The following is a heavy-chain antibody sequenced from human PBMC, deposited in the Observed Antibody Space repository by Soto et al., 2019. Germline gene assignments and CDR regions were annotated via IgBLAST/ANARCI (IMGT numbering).Heavy chain of an antibody. Sequence: QVQLVESGGGVVQPGRSLRLSCAASGFTFSSYDMHWVRQAPGKGLEWVAVISYDGSNKYYADSVKGRFTISRDNSKNTLYLQMNSLIAEDTAVYYCAKTYDYVWGSYRPYLDYWGQGTLVTVSS. V-gene: IGHV3-30*18. D-gene: IGHD3-16*02. CDR1: GFTFSSYD. CDR2: ISYDGSNK. CDR3: AKTYDYVWGSYRPYLDY. J-gene: IGHJ4*02.